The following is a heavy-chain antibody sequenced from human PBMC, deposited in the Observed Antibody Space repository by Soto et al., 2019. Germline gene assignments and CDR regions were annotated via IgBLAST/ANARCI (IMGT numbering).Heavy chain of an antibody. Sequence: QVQLVQSGAEVKKPGSSVKVSCKASGGTFSSYAISWVRQAPGQGLEWMGGIIPIFGTANYAQKFQGRVTITADESTSTASMELSSLRSEDTAVYYCARDRYSSSTYYYYGMDVWGQGTTVTVSS. V-gene: IGHV1-69*12. D-gene: IGHD6-13*01. J-gene: IGHJ6*02. CDR1: GGTFSSYA. CDR2: IIPIFGTA. CDR3: ARDRYSSSTYYYYGMDV.